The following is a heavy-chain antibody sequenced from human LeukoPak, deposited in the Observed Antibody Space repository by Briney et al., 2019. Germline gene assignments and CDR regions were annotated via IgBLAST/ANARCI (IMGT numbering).Heavy chain of an antibody. D-gene: IGHD2-21*01. V-gene: IGHV4-59*01. CDR1: GGSISYYY. CDR2: IYYSGST. J-gene: IGHJ3*01. CDR3: ARGTGAYCYL. Sequence: SETLSLTCTVSGGSISYYYWSWIRQPTGKGLEWIGYIYYSGSTKYNPYLKSRVTISIDTSKNQFSLKLSSVTAADTALYYCARGTGAYCYLWGQGTMVTVSS.